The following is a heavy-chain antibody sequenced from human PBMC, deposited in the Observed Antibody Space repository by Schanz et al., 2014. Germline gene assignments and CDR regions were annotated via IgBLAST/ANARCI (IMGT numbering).Heavy chain of an antibody. V-gene: IGHV3-48*04. J-gene: IGHJ4*02. Sequence: EVQLVESGGGLVQPGRSLRLSCTASGFTFSSYSMNWVRQAPGKGLEWVSYISGTTTYTNYADSVKGRFTISRDNAKNSLYLQMNSLRAEDTAVYYCAKQIHYDILTVTRNWGQGTLVTVSS. D-gene: IGHD3-9*01. CDR1: GFTFSSYS. CDR2: ISGTTTYT. CDR3: AKQIHYDILTVTRN.